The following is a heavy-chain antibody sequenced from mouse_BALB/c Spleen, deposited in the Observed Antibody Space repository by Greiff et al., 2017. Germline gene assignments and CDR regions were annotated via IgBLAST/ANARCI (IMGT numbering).Heavy chain of an antibody. D-gene: IGHD2-10*02. Sequence: QVQLQQSGPGLVQPSQSLSITCTVSGFSLTSNGVHWVRQSPGQGLEWLGVIWSGGSTDYNAAFISRLSISKDNSKSQVFFKMNSLQANDTAIYYCAREGMVTSYWYFDVWGAGTTVTVSS. V-gene: IGHV2-2*02. CDR2: IWSGGST. CDR1: GFSLTSNG. J-gene: IGHJ1*01. CDR3: AREGMVTSYWYFDV.